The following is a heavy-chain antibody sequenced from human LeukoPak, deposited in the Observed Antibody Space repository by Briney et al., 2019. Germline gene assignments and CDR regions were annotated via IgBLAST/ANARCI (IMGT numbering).Heavy chain of an antibody. CDR2: IFTDGSTT. CDR3: ARELPREVTLDY. D-gene: IGHD2-21*02. CDR1: EFIFFSYG. J-gene: IGHJ4*01. V-gene: IGHV3-74*01. Sequence: SGGSLRLSCVACEFIFFSYGMQWVGQAPGKGLVWVSRIFTDGSTTSYADSVKGRFTISRDNAKNTLYLQMNSLRAEDTAVYYCARELPREVTLDYWGQGTLVTVSP.